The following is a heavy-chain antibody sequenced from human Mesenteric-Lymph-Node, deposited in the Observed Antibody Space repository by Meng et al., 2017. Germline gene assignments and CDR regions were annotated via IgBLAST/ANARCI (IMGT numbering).Heavy chain of an antibody. J-gene: IGHJ4*02. CDR3: TTWYGEY. Sequence: QVPLPPSGPGLVKPSQHLSLTCAISGDSVSSNSAAWNWIRQSPSRGLEWLGQTYYRSEWQNHYGVSVKSRITINADTSRNQFSLNLNSVTPEDTAVYYCTTWYGEYWGQGTLVTVSS. D-gene: IGHD3-10*01. V-gene: IGHV6-1*01. CDR2: TYYRSEWQN. CDR1: GDSVSSNSAA.